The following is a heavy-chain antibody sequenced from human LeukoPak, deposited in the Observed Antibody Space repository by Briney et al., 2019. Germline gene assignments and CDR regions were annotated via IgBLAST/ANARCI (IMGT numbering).Heavy chain of an antibody. V-gene: IGHV4-59*01. CDR1: GGSISSYY. Sequence: SETLSLTCTVSGGSISSYYWSWIRQPPGKGLDWIGYISYPGSTNYNPSLNSRVTISIDTSKNQFSLKLSSVTAADTAVYYCARGVGELLSYYYYYYMDVWGKGTTVTISS. J-gene: IGHJ6*03. CDR2: ISYPGST. D-gene: IGHD3-10*01. CDR3: ARGVGELLSYYYYYYMDV.